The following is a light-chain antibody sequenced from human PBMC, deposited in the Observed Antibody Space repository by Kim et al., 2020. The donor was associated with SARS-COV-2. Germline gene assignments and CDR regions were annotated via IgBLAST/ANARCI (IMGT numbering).Light chain of an antibody. Sequence: EIVLTQSPGTLSLSPGQSATLSCRPSQSVXSRYLVWYQQKPGQAPRLLIYGASSRATGIPDRFSGSGSGTDFTLTISRLEPEDSAVYFCXXYDSSLXTFGQGXXLXI. CDR3: XXYDSSLXT. V-gene: IGKV3-20*01. CDR1: QSVXSRY. CDR2: GAS. J-gene: IGKJ2*01.